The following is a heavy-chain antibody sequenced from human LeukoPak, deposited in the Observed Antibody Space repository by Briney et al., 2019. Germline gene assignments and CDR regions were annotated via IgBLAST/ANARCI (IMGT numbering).Heavy chain of an antibody. Sequence: ASVKVSSKASGYTFTSYGISWVRQAPGQGLEWMGWISAYNGNTNYAQKLQGRVTMTTDTSTSTAYMELRSLRSDDTAVYYCARGHKYPGSYCSGGSCENFYYYYGMDVWGQGTTVTVSS. J-gene: IGHJ6*02. CDR3: ARGHKYPGSYCSGGSCENFYYYYGMDV. CDR2: ISAYNGNT. V-gene: IGHV1-18*01. D-gene: IGHD2-15*01. CDR1: GYTFTSYG.